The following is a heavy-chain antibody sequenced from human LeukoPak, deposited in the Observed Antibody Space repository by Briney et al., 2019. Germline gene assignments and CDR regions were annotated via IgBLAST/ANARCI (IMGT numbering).Heavy chain of an antibody. CDR3: ARDCSSTSCYLDY. D-gene: IGHD2-2*01. CDR2: ISSSSSYI. Sequence: GGSLRLSCAASGFTFSSYSMNWVRQAPGKGLEWVSSISSSSSYIYYADSVEGRFTISRDNAKNSLYLQMNSLRAEDTAVYYCARDCSSTSCYLDYWGQGTLVTVSS. CDR1: GFTFSSYS. V-gene: IGHV3-21*01. J-gene: IGHJ4*02.